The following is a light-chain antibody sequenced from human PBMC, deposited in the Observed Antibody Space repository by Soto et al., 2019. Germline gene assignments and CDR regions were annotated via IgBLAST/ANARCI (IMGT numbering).Light chain of an antibody. Sequence: QSVLTQPRSVSGSPGQSVTISCTGTSSDVGGYNYVSWYQQHPGKAPKLMIYDVSKRPSGVPDRFSGSKSGNTASLTISGLQAEDEADYYCCSYAGSYKVFGTGTNLTVL. CDR2: DVS. CDR1: SSDVGGYNY. J-gene: IGLJ1*01. V-gene: IGLV2-11*01. CDR3: CSYAGSYKV.